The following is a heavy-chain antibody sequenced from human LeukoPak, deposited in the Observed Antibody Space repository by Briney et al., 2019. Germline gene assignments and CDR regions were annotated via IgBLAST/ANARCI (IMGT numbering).Heavy chain of an antibody. V-gene: IGHV3-7*01. Sequence: PGGSLRLSCAASGFTFSSYGMHWVRQAPGKGLEWVANIKQDGSEKYNVDSVKGRFTISRDNAKNSLYLQMNSLRAEDTAVYYCARGSRPYYFDTIDIWGQGTMVTVSS. CDR2: IKQDGSEK. D-gene: IGHD3-22*01. J-gene: IGHJ3*02. CDR3: ARGSRPYYFDTIDI. CDR1: GFTFSSYG.